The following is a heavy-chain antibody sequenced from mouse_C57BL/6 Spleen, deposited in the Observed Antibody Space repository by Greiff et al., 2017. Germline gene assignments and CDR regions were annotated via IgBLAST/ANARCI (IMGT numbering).Heavy chain of an antibody. CDR3: AREGGRDFDY. V-gene: IGHV5-4*01. J-gene: IGHJ2*01. CDR1: GFTFSSYA. D-gene: IGHD3-3*01. Sequence: EVKLVESGGGLVKPGGSLKLSCAASGFTFSSYAMSWVRQTPEKRLEWVATISDGGSYTYYPDNVKGRFTISRDNAKNNLDLQMSHLKSEDTAIYYCAREGGRDFDYWGQGTTLTVSS. CDR2: ISDGGSYT.